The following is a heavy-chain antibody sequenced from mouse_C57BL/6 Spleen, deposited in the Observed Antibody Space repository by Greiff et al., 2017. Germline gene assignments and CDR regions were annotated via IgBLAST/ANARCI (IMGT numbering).Heavy chain of an antibody. J-gene: IGHJ4*01. CDR3: ARFSITTVVADYYAMDY. V-gene: IGHV1-52*01. CDR1: GYTFTSYW. D-gene: IGHD1-1*01. Sequence: QVQLQQPGAELVRPGSSVKLSCKASGYTFTSYWMHWVKQRPIQGLEWIGNIDPSDSETHYNQKFKDKATLTVDKSSSTAYMQLSSLTSEDSAVYYCARFSITTVVADYYAMDYWGQGTSVTVSS. CDR2: IDPSDSET.